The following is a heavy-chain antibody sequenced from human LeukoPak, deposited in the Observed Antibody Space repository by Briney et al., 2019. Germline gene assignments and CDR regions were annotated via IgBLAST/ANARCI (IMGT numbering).Heavy chain of an antibody. D-gene: IGHD6-19*01. CDR1: GYTFTGYY. CDR3: ARGLLAVAGTGVDY. V-gene: IGHV1-2*02. Sequence: ASVKVSCKASGYTFTGYYMHWVRQAPGQGLEWMGWINPNSGGTNYAQKFQGRVTMTRDTSISTAYMELSRLRSDDTAVYYCARGLLAVAGTGVDYWGQGTLVTVSS. CDR2: INPNSGGT. J-gene: IGHJ4*02.